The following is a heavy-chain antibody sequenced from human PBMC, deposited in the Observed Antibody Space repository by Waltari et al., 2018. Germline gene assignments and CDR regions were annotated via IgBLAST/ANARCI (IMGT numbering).Heavy chain of an antibody. CDR2: IYYSGST. J-gene: IGHJ4*02. Sequence: QLQLQESGPGLVKPSETLSLTCTVSGGSISSSSYYWGWIRQPPGKGLEWIGSIYYSGSTYYNPSLKSRVTISVDTSKNQFSLKLSSVTAADTAVYYCARWGGERTDHRDYWGQGTLVTVSS. CDR1: GGSISSSSYY. CDR3: ARWGGERTDHRDY. V-gene: IGHV4-39*01. D-gene: IGHD1-26*01.